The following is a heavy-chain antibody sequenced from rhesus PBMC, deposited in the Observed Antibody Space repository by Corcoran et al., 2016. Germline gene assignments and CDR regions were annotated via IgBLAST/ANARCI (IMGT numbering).Heavy chain of an antibody. CDR2: IDGKIAGT. V-gene: IGHV4-81*01. D-gene: IGHD5-42*01. CDR3: ARRGDSGYSYFFDY. Sequence: QLQLQESGPGLVKPSETLSLTCAVSGGSISGYYWSWIRQPPGKGLEWIGNIDGKIAGTNYNPSLKSRGTISKDTSKNQFSLKLSSVTAADTAVYYCARRGDSGYSYFFDYWGQGVLVTVSS. CDR1: GGSISGYY. J-gene: IGHJ4*01.